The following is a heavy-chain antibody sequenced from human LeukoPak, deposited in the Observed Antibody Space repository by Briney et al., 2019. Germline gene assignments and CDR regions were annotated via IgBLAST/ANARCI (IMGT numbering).Heavy chain of an antibody. D-gene: IGHD6-19*01. Sequence: GGSLRLSCAASGFTVSSNYMSWVRQAPGKGLELVSLIYSGGSTYYADSVKDRLFISRDNSKNTLYLQMNSLRAEDTAVYYCARARGSGWYYFDYWGQGTLVTVSS. CDR3: ARARGSGWYYFDY. J-gene: IGHJ4*02. CDR2: IYSGGST. CDR1: GFTVSSNY. V-gene: IGHV3-66*01.